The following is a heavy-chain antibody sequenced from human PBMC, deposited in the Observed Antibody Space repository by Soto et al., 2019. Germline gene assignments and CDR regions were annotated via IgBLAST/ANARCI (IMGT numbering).Heavy chain of an antibody. CDR2: IYYSGST. CDR3: ARGNDFWSGSMSVYWFDP. Sequence: SETLSLTCTVSGGSISRGDYYWSWIRQPPGKGLEWIGYIYYSGSTYYNPSLKSRVTISVDTSKNQFSLKLSSVTAADTAVYYCARGNDFWSGSMSVYWFDPWGQGTLVTVSS. CDR1: GGSISRGDYY. D-gene: IGHD3-3*01. J-gene: IGHJ5*02. V-gene: IGHV4-30-4*01.